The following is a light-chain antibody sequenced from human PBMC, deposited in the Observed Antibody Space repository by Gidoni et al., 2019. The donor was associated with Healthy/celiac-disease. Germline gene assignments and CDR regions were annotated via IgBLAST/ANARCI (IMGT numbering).Light chain of an antibody. CDR1: QGISTY. V-gene: IGKV1-27*01. J-gene: IGKJ2*01. CDR3: QKYNSAPSLYT. CDR2: AAS. Sequence: DIQMTQSPSSLSASVGDRVTITCRASQGISTYLAWYQQKPGKVPKLLIYAASTLQSGVPSRFSGSGSGTDFTLTISSLQPEDVATYYCQKYNSAPSLYTFXQXTKLEIK.